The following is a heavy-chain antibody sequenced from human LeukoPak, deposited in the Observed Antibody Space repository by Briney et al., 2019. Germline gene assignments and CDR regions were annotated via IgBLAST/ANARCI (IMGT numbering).Heavy chain of an antibody. V-gene: IGHV3-48*03. CDR2: ISSSGSTI. CDR1: GFTFSSYE. J-gene: IGHJ4*02. Sequence: GGSLRLSCAASGFTFSSYEMNWVRQAPGKWLEWVSYISSSGSTIYYADSVKGRFTISRDNAKNSLYLQMNSLRAEDTAVYYCARAGGWGYSSSSGYYFDYWGQGTLVTVSS. CDR3: ARAGGWGYSSSSGYYFDY. D-gene: IGHD6-6*01.